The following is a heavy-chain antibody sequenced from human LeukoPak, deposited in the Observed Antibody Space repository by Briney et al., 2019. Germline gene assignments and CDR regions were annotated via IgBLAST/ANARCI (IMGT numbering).Heavy chain of an antibody. Sequence: ASVKVSCKASGDTFTSYGISWVRQAPGQGLEWMGWISAYNGNTNYAQKLQGRVTMTTDTSTSTAYMELRSLRSDDTAVYYCAGDQDYYGSGSFYAFDIWGQGTMVTVSS. CDR3: AGDQDYYGSGSFYAFDI. CDR2: ISAYNGNT. D-gene: IGHD3-10*01. CDR1: GDTFTSYG. V-gene: IGHV1-18*01. J-gene: IGHJ3*02.